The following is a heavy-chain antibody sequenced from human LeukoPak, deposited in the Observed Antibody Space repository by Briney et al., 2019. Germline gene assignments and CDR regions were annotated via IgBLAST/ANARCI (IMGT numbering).Heavy chain of an antibody. CDR3: ASAIAEDFYYYYMDV. D-gene: IGHD1-14*01. J-gene: IGHJ6*03. CDR2: IYYSGST. CDR1: GGSISSYY. V-gene: IGHV4-59*01. Sequence: PSETLSLTCTVSGGSISSYYWSWIRQPPGKGLEWIGYIYYSGSTNHNPSLKSRVTISVDTSKNQFSLNLSSVTAADTAVYYCASAIAEDFYYYYMDVWGKGTTVTVSS.